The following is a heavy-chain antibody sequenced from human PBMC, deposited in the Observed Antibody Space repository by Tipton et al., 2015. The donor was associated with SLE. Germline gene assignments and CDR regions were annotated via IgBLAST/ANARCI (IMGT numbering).Heavy chain of an antibody. Sequence: TLSLTCSVSGFSISSGFYWDWIRLLPGKGLQHIAPIYHSGKTYYNPSLRGRATISVDTSKNQFSLTLTSVTAADTAVYYCARYGDYRGFDYWGQGTLVTVSS. D-gene: IGHD4-17*01. J-gene: IGHJ4*02. V-gene: IGHV4-38-2*01. CDR2: IYHSGKT. CDR3: ARYGDYRGFDY. CDR1: GFSISSGFY.